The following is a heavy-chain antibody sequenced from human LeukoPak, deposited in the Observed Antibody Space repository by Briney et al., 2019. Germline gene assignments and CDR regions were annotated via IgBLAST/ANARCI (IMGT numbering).Heavy chain of an antibody. CDR1: GFTFSTYA. CDR2: ISYDGSNK. D-gene: IGHD3-10*01. Sequence: GGSLRLSCAASGFTFSTYAMHWVRQAPGTGLEWVAVISYDGSNKDYADSVKGRFTISRDNFKNTLYLHVNSLRAEDTAVYYCARDRYYGSGVYNHFDLWGQGTRVTV. CDR3: ARDRYYGSGVYNHFDL. J-gene: IGHJ4*02. V-gene: IGHV3-30-3*01.